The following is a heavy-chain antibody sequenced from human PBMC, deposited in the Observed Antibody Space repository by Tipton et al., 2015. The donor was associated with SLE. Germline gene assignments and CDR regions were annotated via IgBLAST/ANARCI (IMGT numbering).Heavy chain of an antibody. D-gene: IGHD5-18*01. CDR3: ARGHTAMVGSLYYYGMDV. Sequence: TLSLTCTVSGGSISSGSYYWSWIRQPAGKGLEWIGYIYTSGSTNYNPSLKSRVTISVDTSKNQFSLKLSSVTAADTAVYYCARGHTAMVGSLYYYGMDVCGQGTTVTVSS. J-gene: IGHJ6*02. CDR1: GGSISSGSYY. V-gene: IGHV4-61*09. CDR2: IYTSGST.